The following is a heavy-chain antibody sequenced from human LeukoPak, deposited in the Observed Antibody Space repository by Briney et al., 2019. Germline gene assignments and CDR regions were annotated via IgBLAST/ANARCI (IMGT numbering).Heavy chain of an antibody. CDR1: GFTFDDYA. CDR3: AKDRADYYGSDGMDV. V-gene: IGHV3-9*01. CDR2: ISWNSGSI. J-gene: IGHJ6*02. D-gene: IGHD3-10*01. Sequence: PGGSLRLSCAASGFTFDDYAMHWVRQAPGKGLEWVSGISWNSGSIGYADSVKGRFTISRDNAKNSLYPQMNSLRAEDTALYYCAKDRADYYGSDGMDVWGQGTTVTVSS.